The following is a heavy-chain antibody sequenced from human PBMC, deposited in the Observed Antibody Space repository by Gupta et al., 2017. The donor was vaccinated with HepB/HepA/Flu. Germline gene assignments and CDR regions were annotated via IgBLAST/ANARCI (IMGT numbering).Heavy chain of an antibody. CDR2: VSWDGGIA. V-gene: IGHV3-43*01. Sequence: EVHLVESGGAVVQPGGSLRLSCVASGFTFDAYTLPWVGQVPGKGLEWVSLVSWDGGIAFFTDSVRGRFTVSRDNSKNSLYLQMNGLKTEDSGLYYCAKDYCAIPRPGDCWPDYWGQGTRVTVSS. CDR1: GFTFDAYT. CDR3: AKDYCAIPRPGDCWPDY. D-gene: IGHD3-3*01. J-gene: IGHJ4*01.